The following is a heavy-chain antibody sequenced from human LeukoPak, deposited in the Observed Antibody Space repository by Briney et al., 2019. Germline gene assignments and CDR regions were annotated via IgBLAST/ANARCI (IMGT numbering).Heavy chain of an antibody. CDR3: ARQYDSYFYYYLDL. V-gene: IGHV4-38-2*01. CDR1: VYPINNAYY. Sequence: SETLSLTCGVFVYPINNAYYWVWIRQPPGKGLEWIGSLYHPDSTYYNPSLKSRVTMSVDTSRNQLSLRLSFVTAADTAVYYCARQYDSYFYYYLDLWGTGTTVTVSS. J-gene: IGHJ6*03. D-gene: IGHD2-2*01. CDR2: LYHPDST.